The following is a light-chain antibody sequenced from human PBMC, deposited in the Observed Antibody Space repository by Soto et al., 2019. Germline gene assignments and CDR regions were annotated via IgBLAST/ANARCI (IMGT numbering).Light chain of an antibody. CDR2: DVS. Sequence: QSALTQPASVSGSPGQSITISCTGTSSDVGGYNYVSWYQQHPGKAPKLMIYDVSNRPSGVSNRFSGSKSGNTASLTLSGLPAEDEADYYCSSYTSSSTLLYVFGTGTKVTVL. J-gene: IGLJ1*01. CDR1: SSDVGGYNY. CDR3: SSYTSSSTLLYV. V-gene: IGLV2-14*01.